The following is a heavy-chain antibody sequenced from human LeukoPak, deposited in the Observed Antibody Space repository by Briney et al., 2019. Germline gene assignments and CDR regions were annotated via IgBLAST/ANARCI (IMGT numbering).Heavy chain of an antibody. D-gene: IGHD1-7*01. CDR1: GLTFYTYA. CDR3: ASHEGNWNWGY. J-gene: IGHJ4*02. Sequence: PGGSLRLSCSVSGLTFYTYAMSWVRQAPGKGLEWVSSISSSSYIYYADSVKGRFTISRDNAKNSLYLQMNSLRAEDTAVYYCASHEGNWNWGYWGQGTLVTVSS. CDR2: ISSSSYI. V-gene: IGHV3-21*01.